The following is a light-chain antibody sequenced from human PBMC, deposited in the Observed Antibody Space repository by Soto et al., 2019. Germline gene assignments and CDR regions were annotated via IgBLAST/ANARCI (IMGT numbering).Light chain of an antibody. Sequence: EIVMTQSPASLSASPGESVTLSCRASQGVATTLAWYRQQPGQAPRLLIYNAYIRASGVPARFSGSGSGTDFTLTISRLEPEDFAVYYCQQYGSSLSFGQGTKVDIK. CDR1: QGVATT. V-gene: IGKV3-20*01. J-gene: IGKJ1*01. CDR2: NAY. CDR3: QQYGSSLS.